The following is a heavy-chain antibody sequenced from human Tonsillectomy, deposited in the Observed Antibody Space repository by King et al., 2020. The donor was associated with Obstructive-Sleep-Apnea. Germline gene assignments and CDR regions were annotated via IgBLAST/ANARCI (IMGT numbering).Heavy chain of an antibody. V-gene: IGHV4-39*07. Sequence: QLQESGPGLVKPSETLSLTCTVSGGSISSSSYYWGWIRQPPGKGLEWIGSIYYSGSTYYNPSLKSRVTISLDTSKNQFSLKLSSVTAADTAVYYCARNHCSSTSCYQGYFDYWGQGTLVTVSS. J-gene: IGHJ4*02. CDR1: GGSISSSSYY. CDR3: ARNHCSSTSCYQGYFDY. CDR2: IYYSGST. D-gene: IGHD2-2*01.